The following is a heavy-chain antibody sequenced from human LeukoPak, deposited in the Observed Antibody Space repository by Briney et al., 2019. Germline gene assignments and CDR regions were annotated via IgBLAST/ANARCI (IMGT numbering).Heavy chain of an antibody. V-gene: IGHV3-23*01. CDR3: ARELGNDSSGYYYY. D-gene: IGHD3-22*01. Sequence: GGSLRLSCAASGFSFGNYVMTWVRQAPGKGLEWVSSLSSSGDSTYYADSVKGRFTISRDNSKNTLYLQMNSLRAEDTAVYYCARELGNDSSGYYYYWGQGTLVTVSS. CDR1: GFSFGNYV. CDR2: LSSSGDST. J-gene: IGHJ4*02.